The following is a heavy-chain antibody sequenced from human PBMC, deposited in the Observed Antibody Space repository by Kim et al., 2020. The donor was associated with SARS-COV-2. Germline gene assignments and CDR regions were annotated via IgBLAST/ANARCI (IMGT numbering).Heavy chain of an antibody. Sequence: GGSLRLSCAASGFTFSDFYMSWVRQAPGKGLEWISDINTGGSKSSYADSVKGRFTTSRDNSKNALYLQMNSLRADDTAVYYCATTHFYGLYAWGQGTTVT. CDR2: INTGGSKS. V-gene: IGHV3-11*01. CDR1: GFTFSDFY. J-gene: IGHJ6*02. CDR3: ATTHFYGLYA. D-gene: IGHD3-3*02.